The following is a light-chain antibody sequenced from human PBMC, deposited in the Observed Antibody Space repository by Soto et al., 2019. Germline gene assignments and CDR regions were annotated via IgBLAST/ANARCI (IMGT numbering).Light chain of an antibody. CDR1: QDISAY. J-gene: IGKJ5*01. CDR3: QKFNTAPLT. Sequence: DIQMTQSPSSLSASVGDRVTITCRASQDISAYLAWYQQKPGKVPKLLIYSASTLQSGVPSRFSGSGSGTDFTLTISSLQPEDFATYYCQKFNTAPLTFGQGTRLEIK. V-gene: IGKV1-27*01. CDR2: SAS.